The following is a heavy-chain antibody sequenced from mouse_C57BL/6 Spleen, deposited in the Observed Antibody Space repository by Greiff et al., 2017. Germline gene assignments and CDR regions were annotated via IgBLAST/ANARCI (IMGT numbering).Heavy chain of an antibody. CDR3: ARDTGSYFDY. CDR2: ISDGGSYT. Sequence: DVQLVESGGGLVKPGGSLKLSCAASGFTFSSYAMSWVRQTPEKRLEWVATISDGGSYTYYPDNVKGRFTISRDNAKNNLYLQMSHLKSEDTAMYYCARDTGSYFDYWGQGTSLTGSS. V-gene: IGHV5-4*01. J-gene: IGHJ2*02. D-gene: IGHD4-1*01. CDR1: GFTFSSYA.